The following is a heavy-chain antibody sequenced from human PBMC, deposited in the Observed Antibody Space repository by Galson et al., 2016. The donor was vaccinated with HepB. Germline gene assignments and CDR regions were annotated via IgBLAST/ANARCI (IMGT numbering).Heavy chain of an antibody. D-gene: IGHD2-2*01. J-gene: IGHJ6*02. CDR3: ARWGDNCSSTSCHPHSMDV. Sequence: SLRLSCATSGFTFSRYWMSWVRQAPGKGLEWVANINQDGSEKYYVDSVQGHLTISRDNAKNSLYPQMNSLRVEDTALYYCARWGDNCSSTSCHPHSMDVWGQGTTVIASS. CDR1: GFTFSRYW. V-gene: IGHV3-7*01. CDR2: INQDGSEK.